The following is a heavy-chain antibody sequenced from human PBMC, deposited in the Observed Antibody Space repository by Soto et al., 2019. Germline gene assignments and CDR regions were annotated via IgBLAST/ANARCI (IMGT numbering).Heavy chain of an antibody. V-gene: IGHV1-46*03. D-gene: IGHD3-22*01. CDR1: GYMFTDYY. CDR2: IIPRGGGT. CDR3: GRDSGDYYDDSNRPYNAFDK. J-gene: IGHJ3*02. Sequence: QVQLVQSGAEVRKPGASVKVSCKASGYMFTDYYIHWLRQAPGQGLERMGLIIPRGGGTTYTQRSQGRVAVTRDTSTSTVYREVSSLRPEDTAVYFGGRDSGDYYDDSNRPYNAFDKLRQGTLVTVSS.